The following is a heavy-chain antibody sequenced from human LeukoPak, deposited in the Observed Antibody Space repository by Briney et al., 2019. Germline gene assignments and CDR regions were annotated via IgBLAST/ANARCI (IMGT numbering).Heavy chain of an antibody. CDR2: VSSGGSAI. CDR1: GFTISSYE. CDR3: ARDIELST. D-gene: IGHD3-16*02. J-gene: IGHJ3*01. V-gene: IGHV3-48*03. Sequence: PGGSLRLSCAASGFTISSYEMNWVRQAPGKGLEWVSQVSSGGSAIYYADSVKGRFTLSRDNSKNTLSLQMNSLRVEDTAIYYCARDIELSTWGLGTLVTVSS.